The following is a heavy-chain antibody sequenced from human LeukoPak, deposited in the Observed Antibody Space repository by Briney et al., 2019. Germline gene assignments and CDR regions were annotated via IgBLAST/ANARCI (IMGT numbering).Heavy chain of an antibody. CDR3: ARHDYYDSSGYSDPFDP. CDR2: IIPILGIA. D-gene: IGHD3-22*01. CDR1: GGTFSSYA. J-gene: IGHJ5*02. V-gene: IGHV1-69*04. Sequence: SVKVSCKASGGTFSSYAISWVRQAPGQGLEWMGRIIPILGIANYAQKFQGRVTITADKSTSTAYMELSSLRSEDTAVYYCARHDYYDSSGYSDPFDPWGQGTLVTVSS.